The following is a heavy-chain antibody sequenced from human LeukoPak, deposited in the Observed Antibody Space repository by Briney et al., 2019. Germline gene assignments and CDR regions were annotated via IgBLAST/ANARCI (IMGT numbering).Heavy chain of an antibody. CDR3: ARTSWKWLADY. J-gene: IGHJ4*02. V-gene: IGHV4-39*07. CDR2: IYYSGST. D-gene: IGHD3-22*01. CDR1: GGSISSSYY. Sequence: SETLSLTCTVSGGSISSSYYWGWIRQPPGKGLEWIGSIYYSGSTYYNPSLKSRVTISVDTSKNQFSLKLSSVTAADTAFYYCARTSWKWLADYWGQGTLVTVSS.